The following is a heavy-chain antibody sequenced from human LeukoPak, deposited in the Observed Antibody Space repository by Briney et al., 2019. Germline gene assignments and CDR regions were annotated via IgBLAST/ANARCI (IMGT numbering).Heavy chain of an antibody. Sequence: SETLSLTCTVSGGSISSYYWSWIRQPPGKGLEWIGYIYYSGSTYYNPSLKSRVTISVDTSKNQFSLKLSSVTAADTAVYYCARVYYYDSSGYYHFDYWGQGTLVTVSS. CDR3: ARVYYYDSSGYYHFDY. V-gene: IGHV4-59*08. D-gene: IGHD3-22*01. J-gene: IGHJ4*02. CDR1: GGSISSYY. CDR2: IYYSGST.